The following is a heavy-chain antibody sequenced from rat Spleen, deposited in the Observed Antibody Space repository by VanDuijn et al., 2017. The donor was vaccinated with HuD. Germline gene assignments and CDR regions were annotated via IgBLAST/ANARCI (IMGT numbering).Heavy chain of an antibody. CDR3: TGSPHQAGRYPFDY. D-gene: IGHD1-12*02. Sequence: EVQLQESGPGLVKPSQSLSLTCSVTGYSITSGYGWSWIRKFPGNKLEYMGYINSAGSTNYNPPLRSQISITRDTSKNQFFLHLTSVTTDDSATYYCTGSPHQAGRYPFDYWGQGVMVTVSS. CDR1: GYSITSGYG. V-gene: IGHV3-3*01. J-gene: IGHJ2*01. CDR2: INSAGST.